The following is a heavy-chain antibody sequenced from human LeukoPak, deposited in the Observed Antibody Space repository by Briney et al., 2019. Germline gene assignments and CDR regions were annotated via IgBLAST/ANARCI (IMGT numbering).Heavy chain of an antibody. CDR1: GFIFSSKS. Sequence: GGSLRLSCAASGFIFSSKSMNWVRQAPGKGLDWIASISGSSSSITHADSVKGRFTISRDNAKKSLYLQMNTLRPEHTAVYYCATPPHNPRGQQAMVWGQGTLVTVSS. J-gene: IGHJ4*02. CDR2: ISGSSSSI. V-gene: IGHV3-21*01. D-gene: IGHD6-13*01. CDR3: ATPPHNPRGQQAMV.